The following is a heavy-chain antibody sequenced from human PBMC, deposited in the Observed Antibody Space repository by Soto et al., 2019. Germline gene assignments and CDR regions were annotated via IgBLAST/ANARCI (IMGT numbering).Heavy chain of an antibody. D-gene: IGHD2-8*01. CDR1: GGSISSYY. CDR2: IYYSGST. J-gene: IGHJ4*02. Sequence: QVQLQESGPGLVKPSETLSLTCTVSGGSISSYYWSWIRQPPGKGLEWIGYIYYSGSTNYNPSLKSRVTISVDTSKNQFSLKLSSVTAADTAVYYCARLDCTNGVCYTFDYWGQGTLVTVSS. CDR3: ARLDCTNGVCYTFDY. V-gene: IGHV4-59*01.